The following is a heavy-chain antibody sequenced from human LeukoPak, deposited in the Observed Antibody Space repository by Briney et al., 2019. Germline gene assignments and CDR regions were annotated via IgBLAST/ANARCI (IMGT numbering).Heavy chain of an antibody. V-gene: IGHV3-53*01. CDR1: GFTVSSNY. Sequence: GGSLRLSCAASGFTVSSNYMSWVRQAPGKGLEWVSVIYSGGSTYYADSVKGRFTISRDNSKNTLYLQMNSLRAEDTAVYYCARDADPATGIAAAGSAFDIWGQGTLVTVSS. D-gene: IGHD6-13*01. J-gene: IGHJ4*02. CDR2: IYSGGST. CDR3: ARDADPATGIAAAGSAFDI.